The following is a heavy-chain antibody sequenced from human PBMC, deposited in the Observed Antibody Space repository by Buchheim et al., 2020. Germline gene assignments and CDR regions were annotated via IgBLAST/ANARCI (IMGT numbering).Heavy chain of an antibody. V-gene: IGHV1-2*04. Sequence: QVQLVQSGAEVKKPGASVKVSCKASGYTFTGYYMHWVRQAPGQGLAWMGWINPKSGGTNYAQKFQGWITMTRDTSISTAHMELSRLRSDDTAVYYCARSYYDILTGASYGMDVWGQGTT. CDR1: GYTFTGYY. J-gene: IGHJ6*02. CDR3: ARSYYDILTGASYGMDV. CDR2: INPKSGGT. D-gene: IGHD3-9*01.